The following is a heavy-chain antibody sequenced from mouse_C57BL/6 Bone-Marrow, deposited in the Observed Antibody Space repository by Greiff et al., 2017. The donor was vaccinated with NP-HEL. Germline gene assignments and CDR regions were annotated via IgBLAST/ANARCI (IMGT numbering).Heavy chain of an antibody. Sequence: DVQLQESGPGLVKPSQSLSLTCSVTGYSITSGYYWNWLRQFPGNKLEWMGYISYDGSNNYNPSLKNRISITRDTSKNQFFLKLNSVTTEDTSTDFCEREGIYYYGSGDFDYWGQGTPLTVS. D-gene: IGHD1-1*01. CDR1: GYSITSGYY. V-gene: IGHV3-6*01. J-gene: IGHJ2*01. CDR2: ISYDGSN. CDR3: EREGIYYYGSGDFDY.